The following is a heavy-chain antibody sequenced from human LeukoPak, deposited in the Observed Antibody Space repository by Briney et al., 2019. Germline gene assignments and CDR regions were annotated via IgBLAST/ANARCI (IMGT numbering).Heavy chain of an antibody. V-gene: IGHV3-23*01. CDR1: GFTFSSYA. J-gene: IGHJ4*02. D-gene: IGHD3-3*01. CDR3: AREKYYDFWSGYLPNDY. CDR2: ISGSGGGT. Sequence: PGGSLRLSCAASGFTFSSYAMSWVRQAPGKGLEWVSAISGSGGGTYNADSVKGRFTISRDSAKNSLYLQMNSLRDEDTAVYYCAREKYYDFWSGYLPNDYWGQGTLVTVSS.